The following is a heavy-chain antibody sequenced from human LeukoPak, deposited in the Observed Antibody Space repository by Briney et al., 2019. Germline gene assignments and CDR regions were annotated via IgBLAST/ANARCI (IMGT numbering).Heavy chain of an antibody. J-gene: IGHJ5*02. CDR1: GYSISSGYY. V-gene: IGHV4-38-2*02. Sequence: SETLSLTCTVSGYSISSGYYWGWIRQPPGKGLEWIGSIYYSGSTYYNPSLKSRVTISVDTSKNQFSLKLSSVTAADTAVYYCASGLGYCSGGSCYRNWFDPWGQGTLVTVSS. CDR2: IYYSGST. CDR3: ASGLGYCSGGSCYRNWFDP. D-gene: IGHD2-15*01.